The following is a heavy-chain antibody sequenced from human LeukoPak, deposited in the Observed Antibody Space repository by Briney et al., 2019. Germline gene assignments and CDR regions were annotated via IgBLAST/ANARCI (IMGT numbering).Heavy chain of an antibody. D-gene: IGHD6-19*01. CDR3: AKDFSSGWYGEYFQH. Sequence: GGSLRLSCAASGFTFSSYGMHWVRQAPGKGLERVAFIRYDGSNKYYADSVKGRFTISRDNSKNTLYLQMNSLRAEDTAVYYCAKDFSSGWYGEYFQHWGQGTLVTVSS. CDR2: IRYDGSNK. J-gene: IGHJ1*01. CDR1: GFTFSSYG. V-gene: IGHV3-30*02.